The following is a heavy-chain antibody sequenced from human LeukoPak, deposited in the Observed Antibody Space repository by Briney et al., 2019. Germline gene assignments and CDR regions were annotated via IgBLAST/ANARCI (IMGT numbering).Heavy chain of an antibody. CDR2: IWYDGSNK. D-gene: IGHD2-15*01. Sequence: PGGSLRLSCAASGFTFSSYGMHWVRQAPGKGLEWVAVIWYDGSNKYYADSVKGRFTISSDNSKNTLYLQMNSLRAEDTAVYYCAKVGRVVVAATDSATDAFDIWGQGTMVTVSS. V-gene: IGHV3-33*06. J-gene: IGHJ3*02. CDR3: AKVGRVVVAATDSATDAFDI. CDR1: GFTFSSYG.